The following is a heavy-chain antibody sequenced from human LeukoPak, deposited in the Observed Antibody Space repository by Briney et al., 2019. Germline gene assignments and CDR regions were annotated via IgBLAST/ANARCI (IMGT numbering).Heavy chain of an antibody. CDR3: ARGSDTAAGLY. V-gene: IGHV4-34*01. J-gene: IGHJ4*02. CDR2: INHSGST. Sequence: SETLSLACAVYGGSFSGYYWSWIRQPPGKGLEWIGEINHSGSTNYNPSLKSRVSISVDSSKNQFSLKVSSVTAADTAVYYCARGSDTAAGLYWGQGTLVTVSS. CDR1: GGSFSGYY. D-gene: IGHD6-13*01.